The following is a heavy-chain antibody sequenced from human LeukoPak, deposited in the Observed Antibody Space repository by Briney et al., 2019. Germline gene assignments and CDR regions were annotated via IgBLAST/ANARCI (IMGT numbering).Heavy chain of an antibody. J-gene: IGHJ4*02. CDR2: ISGSGGST. V-gene: IGHV3-23*01. CDR3: ATFNRGGDSSRGHY. CDR1: GFTFSSYA. D-gene: IGHD6-13*01. Sequence: GGSLRLSCAASGFTFSSYAMSWVRQAPGKGLEWVSDISGSGGSTYYADSVKGRFIISRDNSKNTLYLQMNSLRAEDTAVYYCATFNRGGDSSRGHYWGQGTLVTVSS.